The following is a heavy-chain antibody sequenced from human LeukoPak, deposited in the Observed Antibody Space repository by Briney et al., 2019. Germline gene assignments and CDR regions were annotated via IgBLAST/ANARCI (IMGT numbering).Heavy chain of an antibody. V-gene: IGHV4-59*08. D-gene: IGHD6-19*01. CDR3: ARSGIAVAGSLFDY. J-gene: IGHJ4*02. CDR2: IYYSGST. Sequence: SETLSLTCTVSGGSLSSYYWSWIRQPPGKGLEWIGYIYYSGSTNYNPSLKSRVTISVDTSKNQFSLKLSSVTAADTAVYYCARSGIAVAGSLFDYWGQGTLVTVSS. CDR1: GGSLSSYY.